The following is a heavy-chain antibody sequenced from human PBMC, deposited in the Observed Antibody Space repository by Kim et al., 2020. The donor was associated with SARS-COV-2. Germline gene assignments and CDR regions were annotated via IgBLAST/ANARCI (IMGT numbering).Heavy chain of an antibody. V-gene: IGHV3-23*01. J-gene: IGHJ3*02. CDR3: AKADLGAPATGPFDI. CDR2: ISDSDSST. CDR1: GFTFSSNV. Sequence: GGSLRLSCAASGFTFSSNVMSWVRQAPGRGLEWVSTISDSDSSTNYADSVKGRFTISRDKSENTLYLQMNSLRAEDTAVYYCAKADLGAPATGPFDIWGQGTMVTVSS. D-gene: IGHD6-25*01.